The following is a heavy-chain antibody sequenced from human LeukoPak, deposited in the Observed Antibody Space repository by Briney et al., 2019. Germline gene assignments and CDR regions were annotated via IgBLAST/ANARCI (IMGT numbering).Heavy chain of an antibody. CDR2: SGTST. V-gene: IGHV3-23*05. CDR3: AKGQVGANWYFDY. Sequence: GGSLRLSCAASGFTINSYAMSWVRQAPGKGLEWVSASGTSTYYADSVKGRFTISRDNSKNTLYLQMNSLGAKDTAIYYCAKGQVGANWYFDYWGQGTLVTVSP. J-gene: IGHJ4*02. CDR1: GFTINSYA. D-gene: IGHD1-26*01.